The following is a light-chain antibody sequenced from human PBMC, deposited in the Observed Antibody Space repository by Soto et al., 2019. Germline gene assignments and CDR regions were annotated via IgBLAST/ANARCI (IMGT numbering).Light chain of an antibody. CDR2: EVS. CDR1: SSDVGDYNY. Sequence: QSALTQPPSASGSPGQSVTISCTGTSSDVGDYNYVSWYQQHPGKAPKLMIYEVSKRPSGVPDRFSGSKSGSTASLTVSRLQAEDEADYFCNSYAGSSNYVFGTGTKVTVL. V-gene: IGLV2-8*01. J-gene: IGLJ1*01. CDR3: NSYAGSSNYV.